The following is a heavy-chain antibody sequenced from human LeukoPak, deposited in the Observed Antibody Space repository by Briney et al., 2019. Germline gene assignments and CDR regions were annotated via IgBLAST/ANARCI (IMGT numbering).Heavy chain of an antibody. Sequence: SVKVSCKASGGTFSSYAISWVRQAPGQGLEWMGGIIPIFGTTNYAQKFQGRVTITADESTSTAYMELNSLRSEDTAVYYCARGLKDLGYCSGGSCYRLSNFDYWGQGTLVTVSS. CDR3: ARGLKDLGYCSGGSCYRLSNFDY. V-gene: IGHV1-69*13. J-gene: IGHJ4*02. CDR1: GGTFSSYA. D-gene: IGHD2-15*01. CDR2: IIPIFGTT.